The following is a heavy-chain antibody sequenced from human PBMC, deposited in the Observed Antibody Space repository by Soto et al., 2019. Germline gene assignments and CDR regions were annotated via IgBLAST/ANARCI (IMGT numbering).Heavy chain of an antibody. J-gene: IGHJ5*02. CDR1: GDTISTGGYT. CDR2: TYHSGNP. Sequence: PSETLSLTCDVSGDTISTGGYTWAWIRQPPGKALEWIGHTYHSGNPYYNPSLKSRVTISVDTSKNQISLKLSSVTAADTAVYYCARDWVGYGDYYARNNPHPKGALDPWGQGTLVTVSS. D-gene: IGHD4-17*01. CDR3: ARDWVGYGDYYARNNPHPKGALDP. V-gene: IGHV4-30-2*05.